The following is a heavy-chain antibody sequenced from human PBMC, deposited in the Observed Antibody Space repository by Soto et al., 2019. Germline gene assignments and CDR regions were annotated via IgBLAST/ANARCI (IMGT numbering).Heavy chain of an antibody. J-gene: IGHJ6*02. V-gene: IGHV3-30*18. D-gene: IGHD4-17*01. CDR3: AKENYGDYSSYYYYGMDV. Sequence: AGGSLRLSCAASGFTFSSYGMHWVRQAPGKGLEWVAVISYDGSNKYYADSVKGRFTISRDNSKNTLYLQMNSLRAEDTAVYYCAKENYGDYSSYYYYGMDVWGQGTTVTVSS. CDR2: ISYDGSNK. CDR1: GFTFSSYG.